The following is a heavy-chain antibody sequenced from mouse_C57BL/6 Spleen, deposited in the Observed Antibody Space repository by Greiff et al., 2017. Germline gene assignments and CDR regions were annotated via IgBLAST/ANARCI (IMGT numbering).Heavy chain of an antibody. J-gene: IGHJ4*01. V-gene: IGHV1-55*01. CDR1: GYTFTSYW. Sequence: VQLQQPGAELVKPGASVKMSCKASGYTFTSYWITWVKQRPGQGLEWIGDIYPGSGSTNYNEKFKSKATLTVDTSSSTAYMQLSSLTSEDSAVYYCAGYDGYYGGYAMDYWGQGTSVTVSS. CDR3: AGYDGYYGGYAMDY. D-gene: IGHD2-3*01. CDR2: IYPGSGST.